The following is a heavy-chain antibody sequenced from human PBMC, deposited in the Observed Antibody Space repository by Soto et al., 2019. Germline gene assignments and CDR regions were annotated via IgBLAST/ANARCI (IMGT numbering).Heavy chain of an antibody. CDR3: ARVPSIVGATTVMYYFDY. CDR1: GGTFSSYA. V-gene: IGHV1-69*13. D-gene: IGHD1-26*01. J-gene: IGHJ4*02. Sequence: ASVKVSCKASGGTFSSYAISWVRQAPGQGLEWMGGIIPIFGTANYAQKFQGRVTITADESTSTAYMELSSLRSEDTAVYYCARVPSIVGATTVMYYFDYWGQGTLVTVSS. CDR2: IIPIFGTA.